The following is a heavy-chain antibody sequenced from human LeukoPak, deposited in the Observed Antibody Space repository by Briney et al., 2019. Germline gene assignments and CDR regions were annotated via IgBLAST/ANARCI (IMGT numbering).Heavy chain of an antibody. J-gene: IGHJ6*03. V-gene: IGHV4-4*07. Sequence: PSETLSLTCTVSGGSISSYYWSWIRQPAGKGLEWVGRIYTSGSTNYNPSLKSRVTMSVDTSKNQFSLKLSSVTAADTAVYYRARTIRGYSGYAAFPYYYYYMDVWGKGTTVTVSS. D-gene: IGHD5-12*01. CDR1: GGSISSYY. CDR2: IYTSGST. CDR3: ARTIRGYSGYAAFPYYYYYMDV.